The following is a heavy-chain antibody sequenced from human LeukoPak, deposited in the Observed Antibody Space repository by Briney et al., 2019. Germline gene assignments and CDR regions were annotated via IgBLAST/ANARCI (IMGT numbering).Heavy chain of an antibody. CDR3: ARDRRYGSGSGSRYYGMDV. Sequence: GGSLRLSCAASGYSLSNCGMHWVRQAPDKGLEWVSVIWYDGGNKYYGDSVKGRFTISRDTSKNTMYLQMNSLRAEDTAVYYCARDRRYGSGSGSRYYGMDVWGQGTTVTVSS. V-gene: IGHV3-33*01. J-gene: IGHJ6*02. CDR1: GYSLSNCG. D-gene: IGHD3-10*01. CDR2: IWYDGGNK.